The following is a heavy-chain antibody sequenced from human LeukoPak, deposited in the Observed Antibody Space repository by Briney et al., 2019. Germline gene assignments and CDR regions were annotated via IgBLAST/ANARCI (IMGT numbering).Heavy chain of an antibody. Sequence: GGSLRLTCAASGITFSHYGMHWVRQAPGKGLEWVAGIWYDGSDKYYADSVKGRFTISRDNSKNTLYLQMKSLRAEDTAVYYCARGDGYNFFDYWGQGTLVTVSS. CDR2: IWYDGSDK. V-gene: IGHV3-33*01. D-gene: IGHD5-24*01. CDR3: ARGDGYNFFDY. CDR1: GITFSHYG. J-gene: IGHJ4*02.